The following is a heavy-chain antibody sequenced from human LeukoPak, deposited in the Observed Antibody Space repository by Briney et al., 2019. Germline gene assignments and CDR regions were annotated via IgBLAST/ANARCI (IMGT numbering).Heavy chain of an antibody. CDR2: IYYNGSS. CDR3: ARNRDGYNSFDY. CDR1: GGSINNGGYY. Sequence: SQTLSLTCTVSGGSINNGGYYWSWIRQHPGKGLEWIGYIYYNGSSYYNPSLRSRVTISVDTSKNHFSLKLSSVTAADTAVYYCARNRDGYNSFDYWGQGTLVTVSS. V-gene: IGHV4-31*03. J-gene: IGHJ4*02. D-gene: IGHD5-24*01.